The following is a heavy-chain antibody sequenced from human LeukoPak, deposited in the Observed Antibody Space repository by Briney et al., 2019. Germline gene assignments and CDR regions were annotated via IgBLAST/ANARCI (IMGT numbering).Heavy chain of an antibody. V-gene: IGHV1-18*04. Sequence: SVKVSCKASGYTFTGYYMHWVRQAPGQGLEWMGWIRAFNGDTNYAQKFQGRVTMTTDASTSTVYMELRSLRSDDTALYYCARDRSNSDYWGQGTLVTVSS. CDR1: GYTFTGYY. CDR2: IRAFNGDT. D-gene: IGHD5-24*01. CDR3: ARDRSNSDY. J-gene: IGHJ4*02.